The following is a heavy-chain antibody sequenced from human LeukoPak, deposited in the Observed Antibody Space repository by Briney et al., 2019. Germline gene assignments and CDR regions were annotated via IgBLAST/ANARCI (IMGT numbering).Heavy chain of an antibody. Sequence: GGSLRLSCAASGFSFSNYAMTWVRQDPGKGLEWVSGISGGGGSIYYADFVKGRFTISRDNSKNTVYLQMNSLRAEDTAVYYCAKCARIDWLPIDYWGQGTLVTVSS. J-gene: IGHJ4*02. CDR3: AKCARIDWLPIDY. D-gene: IGHD3-9*01. CDR1: GFSFSNYA. CDR2: ISGGGGSI. V-gene: IGHV3-23*01.